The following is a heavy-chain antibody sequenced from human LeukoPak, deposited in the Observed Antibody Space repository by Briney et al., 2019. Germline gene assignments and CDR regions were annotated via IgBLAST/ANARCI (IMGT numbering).Heavy chain of an antibody. CDR3: ASNTKYYEGSGHYVFDF. V-gene: IGHV1-69*01. CDR1: GGTFSSYA. J-gene: IGHJ4*02. Sequence: SVKVSCKASGGTFSSYAISWVRQAPGQGLEWMGGIIPIFGTANYAQKFQGRVTITADEITSTAYMELSSLTSEDTAVYYCASNTKYYEGSGHYVFDFWGQGTLVSVSS. CDR2: IIPIFGTA. D-gene: IGHD3-22*01.